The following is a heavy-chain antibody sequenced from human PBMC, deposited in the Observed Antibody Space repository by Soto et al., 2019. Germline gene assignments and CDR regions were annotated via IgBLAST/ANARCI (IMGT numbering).Heavy chain of an antibody. CDR1: GGSISSYY. CDR3: ARDRVYGDYEEENWFDP. Sequence: SETLSLTCTVSGGSISSYYWSWIRQPPGKGLEWIGYIYYSGSTNYNPSLKSRVTISVDTSKNQFSLKLSSVTAADTAVYYCARDRVYGDYEEENWFDPWGQGTLVTVSS. V-gene: IGHV4-59*01. CDR2: IYYSGST. J-gene: IGHJ5*02. D-gene: IGHD4-17*01.